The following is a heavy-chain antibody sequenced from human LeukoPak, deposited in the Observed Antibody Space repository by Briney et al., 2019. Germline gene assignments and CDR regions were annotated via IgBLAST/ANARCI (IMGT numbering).Heavy chain of an antibody. V-gene: IGHV3-20*04. J-gene: IGHJ4*02. Sequence: GGSLRLSCAASGSTFDDYGMSWVRQAPGKGLEWVSGINWNGGSTGYADSVKGRFTISRDNAKNSLYLQMNSLRAEDTALYYCARDVVAAAGTPPYYFDYWGQGTLVTVSS. D-gene: IGHD6-13*01. CDR1: GSTFDDYG. CDR3: ARDVVAAAGTPPYYFDY. CDR2: INWNGGST.